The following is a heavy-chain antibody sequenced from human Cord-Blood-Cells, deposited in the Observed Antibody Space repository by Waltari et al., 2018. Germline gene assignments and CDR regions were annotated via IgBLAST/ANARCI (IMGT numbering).Heavy chain of an antibody. V-gene: IGHV4-61*01. J-gene: IGHJ3*02. D-gene: IGHD2-2*01. Sequence: QVQLQESGPGLVKPSETLSLTCTVPGGSVTSGSYYWSWIRQPPGKGLEWTGYIYYSGSTNYNPSLKSRVTISVDTSKNQFSLKLSSVTAADTAVYYCASGRVPAAAFDIWGQGTMVTVSS. CDR3: ASGRVPAAAFDI. CDR1: GGSVTSGSYY. CDR2: IYYSGST.